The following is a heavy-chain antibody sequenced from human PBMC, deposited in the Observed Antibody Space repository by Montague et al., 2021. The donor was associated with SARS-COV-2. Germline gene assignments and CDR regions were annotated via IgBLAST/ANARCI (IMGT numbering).Heavy chain of an antibody. CDR1: GGSISSGHYY. V-gene: IGHV4-61*09. D-gene: IGHD3-16*01. J-gene: IGHJ6*02. CDR3: ARERGSPTYYFYYGVDV. Sequence: TLSLTCTVSGGSISSGHYYWSWIPPPAGKGLEWMGHNYTSGRTNYNPSPKTRRTISVHTSNNQVSLKLSSAPAADTAVYYCARERGSPTYYFYYGVDVWGQGATVTVSS. CDR2: NYTSGRT.